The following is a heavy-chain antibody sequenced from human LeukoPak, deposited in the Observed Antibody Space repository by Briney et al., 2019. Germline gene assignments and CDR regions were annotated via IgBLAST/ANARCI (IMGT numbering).Heavy chain of an antibody. CDR2: ISAYNGNT. D-gene: IGHD3-10*01. CDR3: ARDRSGSYYAYFDY. J-gene: IGHJ4*02. V-gene: IGHV1-18*01. Sequence: RASVKVSCKASGYTFTSYAMHWVRQAPGQRLEWMGWISAYNGNTNYAQKLQGRVTMTTDTSTSTAYMELRSLRSDDTAVYYCARDRSGSYYAYFDYWGQGTLVTVSS. CDR1: GYTFTSYA.